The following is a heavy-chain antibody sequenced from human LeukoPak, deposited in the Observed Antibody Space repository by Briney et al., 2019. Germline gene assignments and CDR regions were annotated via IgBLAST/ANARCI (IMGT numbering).Heavy chain of an antibody. CDR3: ARRRRDAFDI. CDR1: GYTFTGYY. CDR2: ANPNSGGT. V-gene: IGHV1-2*02. Sequence: GASVKVSCKASGYTFTGYYIHWVRQAPGQGLEWMGWANPNSGGTHSAQKFQGRVTMTRDTSISTVYMELSSLRSEDTAVYYCARRRRDAFDIWGQGTMVTVSS. J-gene: IGHJ3*02.